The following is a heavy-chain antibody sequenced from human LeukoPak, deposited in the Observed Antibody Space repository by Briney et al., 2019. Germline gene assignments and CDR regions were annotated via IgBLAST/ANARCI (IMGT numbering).Heavy chain of an antibody. V-gene: IGHV3-64D*09. CDR1: GFTFSSFA. CDR3: VKDGNSYGFNAFDM. Sequence: PGGSLRLSCSASGFTFSSFAMHWVRQAPGKGLEYVSAISSDGDTTHYADSVKGRFTISRDNSKNTLYLQMSGLRVDDTAVYYCVKDGNSYGFNAFDMWGQGTMVTVSS. CDR2: ISSDGDTT. J-gene: IGHJ3*02. D-gene: IGHD5-18*01.